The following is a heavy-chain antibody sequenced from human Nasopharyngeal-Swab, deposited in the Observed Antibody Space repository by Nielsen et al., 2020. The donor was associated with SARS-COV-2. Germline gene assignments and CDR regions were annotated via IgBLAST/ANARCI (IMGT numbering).Heavy chain of an antibody. J-gene: IGHJ4*02. Sequence: GESLKISCAASGFRFDSYAMSWVRQAPGKGLEWVSAIRGSGITTYYADSVKGRFTISRDNSKNTVYLQMDSLRAEDAAIYYCAKDMAAGYFFDFWGQGTLVTVS. CDR1: GFRFDSYA. CDR3: AKDMAAGYFFDF. V-gene: IGHV3-23*01. CDR2: IRGSGITT. D-gene: IGHD6-13*01.